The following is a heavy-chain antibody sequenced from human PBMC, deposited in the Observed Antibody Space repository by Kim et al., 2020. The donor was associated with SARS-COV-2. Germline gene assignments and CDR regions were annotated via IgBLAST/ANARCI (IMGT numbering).Heavy chain of an antibody. Sequence: GGSLRLSCAASGFTFSSYAMHWVRQAPGKGLEYVSAISSNGGSTYYANSVKGRFTISRDNSKNTLYLQMGSLRAEDMAVYYCARGGTRGYFDWLDPEYFQHWGQGTLVTVSS. CDR3: ARGGTRGYFDWLDPEYFQH. J-gene: IGHJ1*01. CDR2: ISSNGGST. CDR1: GFTFSSYA. D-gene: IGHD3-9*01. V-gene: IGHV3-64*01.